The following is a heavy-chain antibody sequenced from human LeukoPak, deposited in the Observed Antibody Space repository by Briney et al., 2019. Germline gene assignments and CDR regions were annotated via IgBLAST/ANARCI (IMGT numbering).Heavy chain of an antibody. CDR1: GFTFSGYG. CDR3: ARDEGYISPTHFDY. Sequence: GGSLRLSCVASGFTFSGYGMHWVRQAPGKGLEWVSFIRYDGSNKDYADSVKGRFTISRDNSKNTLYLQMNSLRAEDTAVYYCARDEGYISPTHFDYWGQGTLVTVSS. D-gene: IGHD6-13*01. V-gene: IGHV3-30*02. CDR2: IRYDGSNK. J-gene: IGHJ4*02.